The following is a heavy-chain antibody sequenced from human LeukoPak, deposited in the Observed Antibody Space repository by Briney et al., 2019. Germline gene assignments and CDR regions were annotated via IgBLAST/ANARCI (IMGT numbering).Heavy chain of an antibody. J-gene: IGHJ4*02. Sequence: GGSLRLSCAASGFTFSTYDMNWVRQAPGKGLEWVSYISSSGSTIYYADSVKGRFTISRDNAKNSLYLQMNSLRAEDTAVYYCARVGSYGGITFDYWGQGTLVTVSS. CDR3: ARVGSYGGITFDY. D-gene: IGHD4-23*01. V-gene: IGHV3-48*04. CDR2: ISSSGSTI. CDR1: GFTFSTYD.